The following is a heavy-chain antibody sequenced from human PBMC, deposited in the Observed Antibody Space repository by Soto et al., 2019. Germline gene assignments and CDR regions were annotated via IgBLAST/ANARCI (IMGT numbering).Heavy chain of an antibody. J-gene: IGHJ5*02. V-gene: IGHV3-30-3*01. Sequence: QVQLVESGGGVVQPGRSLRLSCAASGFTFSSYAMHWVRQAPGKGLEWVAVISYDGSNKYYADSVKGRFTISRDNSKNTLYLQMNSLRAEDTAVYYCARGVEYSSSSRWFDPWGQGTLDTVSS. CDR2: ISYDGSNK. CDR1: GFTFSSYA. D-gene: IGHD6-6*01. CDR3: ARGVEYSSSSRWFDP.